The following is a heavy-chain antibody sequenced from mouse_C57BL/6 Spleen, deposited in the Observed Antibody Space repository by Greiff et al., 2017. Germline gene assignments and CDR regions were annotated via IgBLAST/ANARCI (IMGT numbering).Heavy chain of an antibody. D-gene: IGHD4-1*01. Sequence: EVKLEESGGGLVKPGGSLKLSCAASGFTFSDYGMHWVRQAPEKGLEWVAYISSGSSTIYYADTVKGLFTISRDNAKNTLFLQMTSLRSEDTAMYYCAINWDGFAYWGQGTLVTVSA. CDR3: AINWDGFAY. CDR1: GFTFSDYG. V-gene: IGHV5-17*01. J-gene: IGHJ3*01. CDR2: ISSGSSTI.